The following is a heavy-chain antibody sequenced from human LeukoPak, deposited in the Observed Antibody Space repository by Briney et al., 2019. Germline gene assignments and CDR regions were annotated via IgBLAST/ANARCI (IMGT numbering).Heavy chain of an antibody. CDR1: GFIFSSYA. J-gene: IGHJ4*02. D-gene: IGHD2-15*01. V-gene: IGHV3-23*01. Sequence: GGSLRLSCATSGFIFSSYAMSWVRQAPGRGLEWVSSISGSGGSIYYADSVKGRFTISRDNSKNTLYLQMNSLRAEDTAVYYCAKARGEQNGGSNYWGQGTQVIVSS. CDR3: AKARGEQNGGSNY. CDR2: ISGSGGSI.